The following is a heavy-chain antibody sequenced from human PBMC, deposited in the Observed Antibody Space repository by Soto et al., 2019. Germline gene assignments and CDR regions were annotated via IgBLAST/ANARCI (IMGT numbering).Heavy chain of an antibody. J-gene: IGHJ5*02. CDR3: TRQLELMARAWFDP. V-gene: IGHV3-49*03. CDR1: GFTFGDYA. Sequence: SGGSLRLSCTSSGFTFGDYAMTWFRQAPGKGLEWGGFIRSKAYGGTTEYAASVKGRFTISRDDSESIAYLQMNSLKTEDTAVYYCTRQLELMARAWFDPWGQGTLVTVSS. D-gene: IGHD1-1*01. CDR2: IRSKAYGGTT.